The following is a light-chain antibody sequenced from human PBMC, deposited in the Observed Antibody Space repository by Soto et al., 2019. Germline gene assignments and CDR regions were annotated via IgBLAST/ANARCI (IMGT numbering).Light chain of an antibody. V-gene: IGKV3-20*01. J-gene: IGKJ1*01. Sequence: EIVMTPSPSTRPVAPGERATLSCRASQTVSSNLAWYQQKPGQAPRLLIYAASTMATGIPERFSGSGSGTDFTLTISRLEPEDFAVYHCHQYGSSPRTFGQGTKVDIK. CDR3: HQYGSSPRT. CDR1: QTVSSN. CDR2: AAS.